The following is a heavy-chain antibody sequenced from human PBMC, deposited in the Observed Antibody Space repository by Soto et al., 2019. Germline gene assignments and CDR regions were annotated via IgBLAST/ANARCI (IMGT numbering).Heavy chain of an antibody. J-gene: IGHJ4*01. CDR2: SFNSAST. CDR3: ARGVLH. Sequence: QVQLQESGPGLVQPSQTLSLTCTVSGGSISSGGYYWSWNRQHPGTGLEWIGHSFNSASTYYNASLRSPVTISVDTSSNQFSLIVNSVTAADTAVYYCARGVLHWGQGTLVTVSS. V-gene: IGHV4-31*01. CDR1: GGSISSGGYY.